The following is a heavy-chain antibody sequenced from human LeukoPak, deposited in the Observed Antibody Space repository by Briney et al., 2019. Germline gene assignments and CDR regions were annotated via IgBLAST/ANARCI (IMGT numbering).Heavy chain of an antibody. Sequence: ASVKVSCKASGGTFSSYDISWVRQAPGKGLEWMGGIIPIFGTANYAQKFQGSVTITAYESTISAYMELSSLRSEDTAVYYCARVPRANWNLFTRNYYYYGMDVWGQGTTVTVSS. J-gene: IGHJ6*02. D-gene: IGHD1-20*01. CDR1: GGTFSSYD. CDR3: ARVPRANWNLFTRNYYYYGMDV. V-gene: IGHV1-69*01. CDR2: IIPIFGTA.